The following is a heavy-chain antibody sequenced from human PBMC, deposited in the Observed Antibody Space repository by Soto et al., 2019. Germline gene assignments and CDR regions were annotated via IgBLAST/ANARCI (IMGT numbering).Heavy chain of an antibody. J-gene: IGHJ4*02. Sequence: SVKVSCKASGGTFSSYAISWVRQAPGQGLEWMGGIIPIFGTANYAQKFQGRVTITADESTSTAYMEMSSLRSEDKAVYYCARGEYYYDSSGYYPPDYWGQGTLVTVSS. V-gene: IGHV1-69*13. CDR3: ARGEYYYDSSGYYPPDY. CDR1: GGTFSSYA. D-gene: IGHD3-22*01. CDR2: IIPIFGTA.